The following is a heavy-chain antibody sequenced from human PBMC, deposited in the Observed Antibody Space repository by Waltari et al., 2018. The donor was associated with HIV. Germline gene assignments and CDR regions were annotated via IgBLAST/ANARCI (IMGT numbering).Heavy chain of an antibody. J-gene: IGHJ4*02. CDR3: ARRRGSYCLDY. CDR1: GFTFSSYW. V-gene: IGHV3-7*01. CDR2: TKQDGSEK. D-gene: IGHD1-26*01. Sequence: EGQLVESGGGLVQPGGSLRLSCAASGFTFSSYWMSWVRQAPGKGLEWVANTKQDGSEKYYVDSVKGRFTISRDNAKNSLYLQMNSLRAEDTAVYFCARRRGSYCLDYWGQGTLVTVSS.